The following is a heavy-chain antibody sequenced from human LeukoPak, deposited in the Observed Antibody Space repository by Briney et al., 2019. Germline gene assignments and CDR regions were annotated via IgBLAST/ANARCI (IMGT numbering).Heavy chain of an antibody. V-gene: IGHV1-18*01. CDR3: ARGTSGWYWLDP. D-gene: IGHD6-19*01. Sequence: GASVKVSCKASGYTFDSYGITWVRQAPGQGLEWMGWISVYSGETDSAQNVKGRVTMTTDTSTTTAYLELRGPTSDDTAVYYCARGTSGWYWLDPWGQGTLVIVSA. J-gene: IGHJ5*02. CDR1: GYTFDSYG. CDR2: ISVYSGET.